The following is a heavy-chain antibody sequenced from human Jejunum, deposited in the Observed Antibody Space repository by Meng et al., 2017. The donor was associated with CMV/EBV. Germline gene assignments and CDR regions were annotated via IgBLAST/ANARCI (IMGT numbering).Heavy chain of an antibody. J-gene: IGHJ4*02. D-gene: IGHD2-2*01. CDR1: GRNFNRYG. CDR3: AAEYQLMNAPYYEY. V-gene: IGHV3-30*10. CDR2: ISHDGSKA. Sequence: SGRNFNRYGMHWVRQAPGKGLGWVATISHDGSKAYYSESVRGRFAILRDNSKNTLALQLNSLRADDTAVYYCAAEYQLMNAPYYEYWGQGTLVTVSS.